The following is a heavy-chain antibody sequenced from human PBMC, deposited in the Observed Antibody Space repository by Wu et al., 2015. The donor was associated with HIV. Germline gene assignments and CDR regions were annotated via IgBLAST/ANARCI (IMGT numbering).Heavy chain of an antibody. J-gene: IGHJ5*02. Sequence: QVQLVQSGAEVKKPGASVKVSCKASGYTFTGYYMHWVRQAPGQGLEWMGWINPNSGGTNYAQKFQGRVTMTRDTSISTAYMELSRLRSDDTAVYYCARESHRIWFGELLAPKGWFDPWGQGTLVTVSS. CDR2: INPNSGGT. CDR1: GYTFTGYY. CDR3: ARESHRIWFGELLAPKGWFDP. D-gene: IGHD3-10*01. V-gene: IGHV1-2*02.